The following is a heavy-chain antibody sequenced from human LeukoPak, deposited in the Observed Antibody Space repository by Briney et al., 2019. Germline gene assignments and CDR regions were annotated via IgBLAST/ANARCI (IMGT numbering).Heavy chain of an antibody. D-gene: IGHD3-3*01. J-gene: IGHJ4*02. V-gene: IGHV1-24*01. CDR3: ATRSGDFWSGYVN. Sequence: ASVKVSCKVSGDILTELSIQWVRQPPGKGLECMGGFDPEQNTMIYAQRLQGRVTMTEDTSTDTAYMELSSLTSEDTGIYYCATRSGDFWSGYVNWGQGTLVTVSS. CDR1: GDILTELS. CDR2: FDPEQNTM.